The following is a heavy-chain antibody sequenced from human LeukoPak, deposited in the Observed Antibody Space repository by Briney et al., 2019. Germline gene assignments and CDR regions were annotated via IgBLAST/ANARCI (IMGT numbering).Heavy chain of an antibody. J-gene: IGHJ3*02. CDR3: AGEVVVEAFDI. V-gene: IGHV4-59*01. CDR1: GGSISSYY. Sequence: SETLSLTCTVSGGSISSYYWSWIRQPPGKGLEWIGYIYYSGSTNYNPSLKSRVTISVDTSKNQFSLKLSSVTAADTAVYYCAGEVVVEAFDIWGQGTMVTVSS. D-gene: IGHD2-15*01. CDR2: IYYSGST.